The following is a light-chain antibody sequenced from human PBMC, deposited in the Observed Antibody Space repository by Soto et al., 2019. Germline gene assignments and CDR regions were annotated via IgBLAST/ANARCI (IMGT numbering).Light chain of an antibody. CDR1: SSDVGGYNY. CDR3: SSYTSSSGYV. J-gene: IGLJ1*01. Sequence: QSSLTQPASVSGSPGQSITISCTGTSSDVGGYNYVFWYQQHPGKAPKLMIYDVSNRPSGVSNRFSGSKSGNTASLTISGLQAEDEADYYCSSYTSSSGYVFGTGTKVTVL. V-gene: IGLV2-14*01. CDR2: DVS.